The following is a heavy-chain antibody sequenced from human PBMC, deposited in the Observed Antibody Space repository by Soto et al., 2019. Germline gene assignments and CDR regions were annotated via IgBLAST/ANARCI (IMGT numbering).Heavy chain of an antibody. CDR3: ANVVELDV. Sequence: EVLLLESGGGLVQPGGSLRLSCEASGFSFSSFAMNWVRQAPGKGLEWVSAIGDSGASTYYADSVKGRFTISRDNSRNTLYLQLNSLSAADTSVYYCANVVELDVLGNGTTVTVSS. J-gene: IGHJ6*04. V-gene: IGHV3-23*01. D-gene: IGHD3-22*01. CDR1: GFSFSSFA. CDR2: IGDSGAST.